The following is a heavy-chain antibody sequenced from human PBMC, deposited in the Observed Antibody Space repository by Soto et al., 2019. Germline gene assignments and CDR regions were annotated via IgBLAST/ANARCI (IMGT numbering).Heavy chain of an antibody. D-gene: IGHD5-12*01. CDR3: AKGISGYDYGYDAFDI. V-gene: IGHV3-23*01. CDR1: EFTFSTYA. J-gene: IGHJ3*02. CDR2: ISGTGGTT. Sequence: EVQLLESGGNLVQPGGSLRLSCAASEFTFSTYAMNWVRQAPGKGLEWVSTISGTGGTTYYADSVKGRFTISRDNSMHTLYLHMSSLRAEDTALYYCAKGISGYDYGYDAFDIWGQGTMVTVSS.